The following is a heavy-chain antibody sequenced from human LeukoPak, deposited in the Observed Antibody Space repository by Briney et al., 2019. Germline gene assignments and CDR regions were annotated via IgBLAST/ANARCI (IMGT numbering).Heavy chain of an antibody. V-gene: IGHV3-23*01. J-gene: IGHJ4*02. CDR3: AKEGLSGSYGDG. D-gene: IGHD1-26*01. CDR1: GFPFSNFA. CDR2: ISGGGGRT. Sequence: GGSLRLSCAATGFPFSNFAMSWLRQAPGKGLEWVSAISGGGGRTWYAGSVKGRFTITRDNSKNTLSLQMNSLRAEDTAIYYCAKEGLSGSYGDGWGQGTLVIVSS.